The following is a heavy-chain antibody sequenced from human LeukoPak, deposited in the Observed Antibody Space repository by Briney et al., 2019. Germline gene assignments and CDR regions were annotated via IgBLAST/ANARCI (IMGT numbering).Heavy chain of an antibody. V-gene: IGHV4-4*07. D-gene: IGHD4-23*01. Sequence: SETLSLTCTVSGGSISSYYWSWIRQPAGKGLEWIGRIYTSGSTNYNPPLKSRVTISVDTSKNQFSLKLSSVTAADTAVYYCASSTMVVTPLSDHIDYWGQGTLVTVSS. CDR1: GGSISSYY. CDR2: IYTSGST. J-gene: IGHJ4*02. CDR3: ASSTMVVTPLSDHIDY.